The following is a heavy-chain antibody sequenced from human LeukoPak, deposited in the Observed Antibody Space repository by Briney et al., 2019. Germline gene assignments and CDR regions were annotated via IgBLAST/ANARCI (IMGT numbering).Heavy chain of an antibody. V-gene: IGHV4-39*07. CDR1: GGSISSSSYY. CDR2: IYYSGST. D-gene: IGHD3-10*01. Sequence: PSETLSLTCTVSGGSISSSSYYWGWIRQPPGKGLEWIGSIYYSGSTYYNPSLKSRVTISVDTSKNQFSLKLSSVTAADTAVYYCARGSMPKPDGSRAVWFGPGGYWGQGTLVTVSS. J-gene: IGHJ4*02. CDR3: ARGSMPKPDGSRAVWFGPGGY.